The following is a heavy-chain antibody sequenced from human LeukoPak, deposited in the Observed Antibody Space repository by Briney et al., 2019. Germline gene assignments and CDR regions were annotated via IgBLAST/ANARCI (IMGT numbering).Heavy chain of an antibody. CDR3: ARGGGGYSYDSACDH. D-gene: IGHD5-18*01. CDR2: ISFDGINK. J-gene: IGHJ4*02. V-gene: IGHV3-30*04. CDR1: GFTFTKNA. Sequence: GGSLRLSCEASGFTFTKNALHWVRQAPGKGLEWVAVISFDGINKYYADSVKGRFTISRDNSKNTLYLQLNGLRPEDTAVYYCARGGGGYSYDSACDHWGQGTLVTVSS.